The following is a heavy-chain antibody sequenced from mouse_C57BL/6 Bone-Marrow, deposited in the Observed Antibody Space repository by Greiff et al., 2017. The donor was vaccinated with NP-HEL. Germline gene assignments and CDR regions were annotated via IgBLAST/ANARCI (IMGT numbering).Heavy chain of an antibody. Sequence: QVQLQQPGAELVRPGSSVKLSCKASGYTFTSYWMHWVKQRPIQGLEWIGNIDPSDSETHYNQKFKDKATLPVDKSSSTAYMQLSSLTSEDSAVYYCARWGNPKFITTVVAFDYWGKGTTLTVSS. CDR1: GYTFTSYW. J-gene: IGHJ2*01. V-gene: IGHV1-52*01. CDR2: IDPSDSET. D-gene: IGHD1-1*01. CDR3: ARWGNPKFITTVVAFDY.